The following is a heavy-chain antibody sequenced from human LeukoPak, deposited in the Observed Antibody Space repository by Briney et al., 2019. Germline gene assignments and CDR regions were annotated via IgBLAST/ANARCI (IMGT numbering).Heavy chain of an antibody. V-gene: IGHV4-38-2*02. J-gene: IGHJ4*02. CDR2: IYHSGST. CDR1: GHSISSGYY. Sequence: PSETLSLTCTVSGHSISSGYYWGWIRQPPGKGLEWIGSIYHSGSTYYNPSLKSRVTISVDTSKNQLSLKLSSVTAADTAVYYCATVAGPKTDYWGQGTLVTVSS. D-gene: IGHD6-19*01. CDR3: ATVAGPKTDY.